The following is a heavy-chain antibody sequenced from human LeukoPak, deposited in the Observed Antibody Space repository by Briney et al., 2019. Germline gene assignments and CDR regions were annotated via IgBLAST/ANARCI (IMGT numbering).Heavy chain of an antibody. CDR2: ISSSSSYI. J-gene: IGHJ5*02. CDR3: ARARYNWNRSFDP. CDR1: GFTFSSYS. V-gene: IGHV3-21*01. D-gene: IGHD1-1*01. Sequence: PGGSLRLSCAASGFTFSSYSMNWVRQAPGKGLEWVSSISSSSSYIYYADSVKGRFTISRDNAKNSLYLQMNSLRAEDTAVYYCARARYNWNRSFDPWGQGTLVTVSS.